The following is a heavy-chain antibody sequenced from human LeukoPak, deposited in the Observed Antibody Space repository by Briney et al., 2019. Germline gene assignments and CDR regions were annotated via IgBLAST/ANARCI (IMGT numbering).Heavy chain of an antibody. D-gene: IGHD6-13*01. CDR3: ARGGYSSSWYHDS. CDR1: GFTFSSYG. V-gene: IGHV3-30*02. J-gene: IGHJ4*02. Sequence: GGSLRLSCAASGFTFSSYGMHWVRQAPGKGLEWVAFIRYDGSNKYSADSVKGRFTISRDNAKNSLYMQVNSLRAEDTAVYYCARGGYSSSWYHDSWGQGTLVTVSS. CDR2: IRYDGSNK.